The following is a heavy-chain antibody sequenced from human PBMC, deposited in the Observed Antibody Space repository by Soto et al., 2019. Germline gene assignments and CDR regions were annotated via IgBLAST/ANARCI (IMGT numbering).Heavy chain of an antibody. J-gene: IGHJ6*02. D-gene: IGHD3-22*01. CDR3: AKDNADNYESGPQPTGYYYGMDV. Sequence: HPGGSLRLSCAASGFSFSDCGMHWVRQAPGKGLEWVAVISYDGSNKYYADSVKGRFTISRDNSKNTLYLQMNTLRAEDTALYYCAKDNADNYESGPQPTGYYYGMDVWGQGTTVTVSS. CDR2: ISYDGSNK. CDR1: GFSFSDCG. V-gene: IGHV3-30*18.